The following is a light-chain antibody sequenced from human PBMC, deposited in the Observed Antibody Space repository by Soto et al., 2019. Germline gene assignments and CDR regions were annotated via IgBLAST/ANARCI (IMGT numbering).Light chain of an antibody. J-gene: IGKJ5*01. CDR3: QQHNNWPIT. Sequence: EIVLTQSPGSLSLSRGERATLSCRTSQSVRSSHLAWYQQKPGQAPRLLIYGASTRATGIPARFSGSGSGTEFTLTISSLQSEDVAVYCCQQHNNWPITFGQGTRLEIK. CDR2: GAS. V-gene: IGKV3-15*01. CDR1: QSVRSSH.